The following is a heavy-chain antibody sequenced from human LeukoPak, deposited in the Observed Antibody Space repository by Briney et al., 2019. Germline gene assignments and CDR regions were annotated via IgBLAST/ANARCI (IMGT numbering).Heavy chain of an antibody. CDR1: GFTVSSNY. Sequence: GGSLRLSCAASGFTVSSNYMSWVRQAPGKGLEWVSVIYSGGSTYYADSVKGRFTISRDNSKNTLYLQMNSLRAEGAAVYYCARDLAAVNDYWGQGTLVTVSS. V-gene: IGHV3-53*01. D-gene: IGHD6-13*01. J-gene: IGHJ4*02. CDR3: ARDLAAVNDY. CDR2: IYSGGST.